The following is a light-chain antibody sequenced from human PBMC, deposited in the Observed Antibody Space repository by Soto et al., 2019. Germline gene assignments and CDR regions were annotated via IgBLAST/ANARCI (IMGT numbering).Light chain of an antibody. CDR2: DAS. Sequence: DIQMTQSPSSLSASIGDRVTITCQASQDISNYLNWYQQKPGKAPKLLIYDASNLETGVPSRFSGSGSGTDFTFTIISLQPEDIATYYCQQYDNLPPYTFGQGTKLEI. J-gene: IGKJ2*01. CDR3: QQYDNLPPYT. CDR1: QDISNY. V-gene: IGKV1-33*01.